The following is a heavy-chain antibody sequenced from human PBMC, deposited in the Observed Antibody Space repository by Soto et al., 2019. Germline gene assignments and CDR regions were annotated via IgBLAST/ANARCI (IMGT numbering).Heavy chain of an antibody. D-gene: IGHD7-27*01. Sequence: PGGSLRLSCAASEFIFPTYAMTWVRQAPGKGLEWVSSISSTTNYIYYGDSMKGRFTISRDNGKNSLYLEIHSLRAEDTAVYYCARESEDLTSNFDYWGQGTLVTVSS. CDR1: EFIFPTYA. J-gene: IGHJ4*02. CDR3: ARESEDLTSNFDY. CDR2: ISSTTNYI. V-gene: IGHV3-21*06.